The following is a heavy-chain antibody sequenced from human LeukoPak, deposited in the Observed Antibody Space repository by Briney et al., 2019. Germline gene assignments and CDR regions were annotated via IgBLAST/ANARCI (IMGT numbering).Heavy chain of an antibody. CDR2: IYTSGST. CDR1: GGSISSYY. CDR3: AGGDGSGSYYNELSDY. D-gene: IGHD3-10*01. J-gene: IGHJ4*02. V-gene: IGHV4-4*07. Sequence: PSETLSLTCTVSGGSISSYYWSWIRQPAGKGLEWIGRIYTSGSTNYNPSLKSRVTMSVDTSKNQFSLKLSSVTAADTAVYYCAGGDGSGSYYNELSDYWGQGTLVTVSS.